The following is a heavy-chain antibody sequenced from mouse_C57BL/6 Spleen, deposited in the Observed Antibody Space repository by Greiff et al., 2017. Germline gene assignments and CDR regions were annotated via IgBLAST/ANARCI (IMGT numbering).Heavy chain of an antibody. Sequence: EVMLVESEGGLVQPGSSMKLSCTASGFTFSDYYMAWVRQVPEKGLEWVANINYDGSSTYYLDSLKSRFIISRDNAKNILYLQMSSLKSEDTATYYCARGGREAMDYWGQGTSVTVSS. V-gene: IGHV5-16*01. J-gene: IGHJ4*01. CDR1: GFTFSDYY. CDR2: INYDGSST. CDR3: ARGGREAMDY.